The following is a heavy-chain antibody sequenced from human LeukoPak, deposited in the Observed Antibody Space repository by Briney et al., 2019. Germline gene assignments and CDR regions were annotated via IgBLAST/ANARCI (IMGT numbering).Heavy chain of an antibody. J-gene: IGHJ4*02. Sequence: GGSLRLSCAASGFPLGAYWMTWFRQPPGKGLEWVANLNERGSDIFYADSARGRFTISRDNARNSLFLHMERLRVDDTAVYFCARSGITHASDYWGQGTLVTVSS. V-gene: IGHV3-7*01. CDR1: GFPLGAYW. D-gene: IGHD1-26*01. CDR2: LNERGSDI. CDR3: ARSGITHASDY.